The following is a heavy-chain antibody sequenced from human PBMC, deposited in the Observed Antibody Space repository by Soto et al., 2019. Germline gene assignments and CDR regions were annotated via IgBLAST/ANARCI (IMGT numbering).Heavy chain of an antibody. CDR2: INPNSGGT. J-gene: IGHJ5*02. CDR3: ARGTPVWFDP. CDR1: GYTFTDYY. D-gene: IGHD3-10*01. V-gene: IGHV1-2*04. Sequence: ASVKVSCKASGYTFTDYYMHWVRQAPGQGLEWMGWINPNSGGTNYAQKFQDWVTMTRDTSISTAYMEVSRLRSDDTAVYYCARGTPVWFDPWGQGTLVTVSS.